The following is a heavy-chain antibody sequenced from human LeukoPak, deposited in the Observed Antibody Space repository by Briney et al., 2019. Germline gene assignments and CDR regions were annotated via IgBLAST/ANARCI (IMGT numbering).Heavy chain of an antibody. D-gene: IGHD3-22*01. J-gene: IGHJ4*02. CDR1: GFTFSSYW. CDR3: ARDYYDSSGYYYYFDY. CDR2: IKQDGSEK. V-gene: IGHV3-7*01. Sequence: GGSLRLSCAASGFTFSSYWMSWVRQAPGKGLEWVANIKQDGSEKYYVDSVKGRFTISRDNAKNSLYLQMNSLRAEDTAVYYCARDYYDSSGYYYYFDYWGQGTLVTVSP.